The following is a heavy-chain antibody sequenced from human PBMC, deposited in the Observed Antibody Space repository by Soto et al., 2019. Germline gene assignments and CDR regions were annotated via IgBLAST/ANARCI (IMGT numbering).Heavy chain of an antibody. D-gene: IGHD3-22*01. V-gene: IGHV1-46*01. Sequence: GASVKVSCKASGYTFTSYYMHWVRQTPGQGLEWMGIINPSGGSTSYAQKFQGRVTMTRDTSTSTVYMELSSLRSEDTAVYYCARAQRAVVVTIKPLDYWGQGTLVTVSS. CDR2: INPSGGST. CDR3: ARAQRAVVVTIKPLDY. J-gene: IGHJ4*02. CDR1: GYTFTSYY.